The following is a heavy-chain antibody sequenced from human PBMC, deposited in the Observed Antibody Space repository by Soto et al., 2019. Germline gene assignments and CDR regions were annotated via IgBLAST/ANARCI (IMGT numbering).Heavy chain of an antibody. CDR3: ASYGDYAEYFQH. V-gene: IGHV4-34*01. CDR2: INHSGST. D-gene: IGHD4-17*01. J-gene: IGHJ1*01. Sequence: PSETLSLTCAVYGGSFSGYYWSWIRQPPGKGLEWIGEINHSGSTNYNPSLKSRVTIPVDTSKNQFSLKLSSVTAADTAVYYCASYGDYAEYFQHWGQGTLVTVSS. CDR1: GGSFSGYY.